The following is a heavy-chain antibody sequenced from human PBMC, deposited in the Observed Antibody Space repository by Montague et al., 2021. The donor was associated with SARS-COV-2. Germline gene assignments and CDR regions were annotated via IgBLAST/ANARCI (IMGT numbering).Heavy chain of an antibody. CDR1: GGSISSSNW. CDR2: IYHRGNT. CDR3: ARSSILGAHRFDY. V-gene: IGHV4-4*02. Sequence: SETLSLTCAVSGGSISSSNWWSWVRQPPGKGLEWIGEIYHRGNTNYNPSLQSRFTISVDKSKNRFSLRLSSVTAADTAVYYCARSSILGAHRFDYWGQGTLVTVSS. D-gene: IGHD3-16*01. J-gene: IGHJ4*02.